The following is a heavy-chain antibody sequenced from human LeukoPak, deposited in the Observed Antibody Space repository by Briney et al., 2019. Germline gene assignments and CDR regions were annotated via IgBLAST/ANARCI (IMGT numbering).Heavy chain of an antibody. V-gene: IGHV3-53*01. CDR3: ARTMVRVLMVGWFDP. Sequence: GGSLRLSSAASGFTVSSNYMSWVRQAPGKGLEWVSVIYSGGSTYYADSVKGRFTISRYNSKNTLYLQMNSLRAEDTAVYYCARTMVRVLMVGWFDPWGQGTLVTVSS. D-gene: IGHD3-10*01. CDR1: GFTVSSNY. CDR2: IYSGGST. J-gene: IGHJ5*02.